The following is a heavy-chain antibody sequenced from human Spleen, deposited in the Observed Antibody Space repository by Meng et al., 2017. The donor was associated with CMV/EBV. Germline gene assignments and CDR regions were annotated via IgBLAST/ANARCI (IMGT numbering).Heavy chain of an antibody. J-gene: IGHJ4*02. Sequence: LSLTCAASGFTLSNFWMSWVRQAPGKGLEWVANIKQGGIQKYYVDSVKGRFTISRDDAKNFLFLQMNSLRVDDTAVYYCAKAVVYGSGSQGLFDYWGQGTLVTVSS. D-gene: IGHD3-10*01. CDR3: AKAVVYGSGSQGLFDY. CDR2: IKQGGIQK. V-gene: IGHV3-7*01. CDR1: GFTLSNFW.